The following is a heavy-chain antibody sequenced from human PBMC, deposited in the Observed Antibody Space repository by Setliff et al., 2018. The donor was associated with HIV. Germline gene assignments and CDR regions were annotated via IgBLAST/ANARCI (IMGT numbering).Heavy chain of an antibody. D-gene: IGHD3-3*01. V-gene: IGHV1-3*04. Sequence: GASVKVSCKAFGDTVTGHSIHWVRQAPGQRLEWMGWLNTGNGKTKYSQRFQDRVTFTRDTSARTAYMELRSLRSEDSAVYYCARDRDNFWSGPFAYWGQGTLVTVSS. J-gene: IGHJ4*02. CDR2: LNTGNGKT. CDR3: ARDRDNFWSGPFAY. CDR1: GDTVTGHS.